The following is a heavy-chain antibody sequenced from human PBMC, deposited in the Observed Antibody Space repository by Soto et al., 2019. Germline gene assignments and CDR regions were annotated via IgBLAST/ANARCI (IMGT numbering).Heavy chain of an antibody. J-gene: IGHJ4*02. V-gene: IGHV4-61*01. CDR2: VYRTGRT. CDR1: GGSFKSGSYS. CDR3: ARDFAYFDS. Sequence: LSLTCTVSGGSFKSGSYSWSWIRQPPGKGLEWIGYVYRTGRTSYNPSLKSRVSISMDKSKNQFSLNLDSVTAADTAVYFCARDFAYFDSWGQGTLVPVYS. D-gene: IGHD3-3*01.